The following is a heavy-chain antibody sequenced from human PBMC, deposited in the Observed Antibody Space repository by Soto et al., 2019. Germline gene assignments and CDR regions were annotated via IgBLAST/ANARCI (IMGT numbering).Heavy chain of an antibody. D-gene: IGHD6-6*01. V-gene: IGHV3-33*01. CDR3: AIDEYSSSSTGYYYYGMDV. CDR1: GFTFSSYG. J-gene: IGHJ6*02. CDR2: IWYDGSNK. Sequence: AGGSLRLSCAASGFTFSSYGMHWVRQAPGKGLEWVAVIWYDGSNKYYADSVKGRFTISRDNSKNTLYLQMNSLRAEDTAVYYCAIDEYSSSSTGYYYYGMDVWGQRTTVTVSS.